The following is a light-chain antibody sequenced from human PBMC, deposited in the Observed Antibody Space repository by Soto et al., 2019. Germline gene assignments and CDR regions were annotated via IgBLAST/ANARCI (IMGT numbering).Light chain of an antibody. J-gene: IGKJ1*01. CDR2: DAS. V-gene: IGKV1-5*01. CDR3: QQYKSYFGRT. Sequence: DTQMTHSPSTLSVSVGDRVTITCRSSQCVSGRLACYQQKVGRAPRLLIYDASSLDSGVPSRCSGSGSVTEFTLTISSLQPDDFATYYCQQYKSYFGRTFGQGTKVDIK. CDR1: QCVSGR.